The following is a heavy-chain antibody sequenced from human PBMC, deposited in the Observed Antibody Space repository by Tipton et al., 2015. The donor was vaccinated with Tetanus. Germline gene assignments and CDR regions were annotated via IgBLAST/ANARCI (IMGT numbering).Heavy chain of an antibody. V-gene: IGHV4-39*01. Sequence: TLSLTCTVSGGSISSSSYYWGWIRQPPGKGLEWIGSIYYSGSTYYNPSLKSRVTISVDTSKNQFSLKLSSVTAADTAVYYCAILSGGWLRRPADSWGQGTLVTVSS. CDR1: GGSISSSSYY. CDR2: IYYSGST. D-gene: IGHD5-12*01. CDR3: AILSGGWLRRPADS. J-gene: IGHJ4*02.